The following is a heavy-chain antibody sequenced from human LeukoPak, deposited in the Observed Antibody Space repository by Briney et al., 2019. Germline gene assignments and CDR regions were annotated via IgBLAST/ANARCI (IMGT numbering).Heavy chain of an antibody. V-gene: IGHV3-30-3*01. CDR3: ARDYWWNYDY. Sequence: GGSLRLSCAASGFTFSNAWMHWVRQAPGKGLEWVAVISKDGSDKYYPGSVRGRFTISRDNSKNTIYLQMDSLRAEDTAIYYCARDYWWNYDYWGQGTLVTVSS. J-gene: IGHJ4*02. D-gene: IGHD1-7*01. CDR1: GFTFSNAW. CDR2: ISKDGSDK.